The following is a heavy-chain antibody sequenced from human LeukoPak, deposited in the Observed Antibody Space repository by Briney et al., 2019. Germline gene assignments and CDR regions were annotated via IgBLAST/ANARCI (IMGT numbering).Heavy chain of an antibody. CDR2: ISYDGSNK. CDR3: AKDPTGAVAGPPGGY. D-gene: IGHD6-19*01. V-gene: IGHV3-30*18. J-gene: IGHJ4*02. Sequence: PGRSLRLSCAASGFTFSSYGMHWVRQAPGKGLEWVAVISYDGSNKYYADSVKGRFTISRDNSKNTLYLQMDSLRAEDTAVYYCAKDPTGAVAGPPGGYWGQGTLVTVSS. CDR1: GFTFSSYG.